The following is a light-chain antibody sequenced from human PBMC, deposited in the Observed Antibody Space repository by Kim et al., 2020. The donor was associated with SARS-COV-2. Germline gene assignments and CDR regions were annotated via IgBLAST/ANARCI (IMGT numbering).Light chain of an antibody. Sequence: QSIPISCTGTSSDVGGYTYVSWYQQHPGKAPKLMIYDVSNRPSGVSNRFSGSKSGNTASLTISGLQAEDEADYYCSSYTSSSTHWVFGEGTQLTVL. CDR2: DVS. V-gene: IGLV2-14*03. CDR3: SSYTSSSTHWV. CDR1: SSDVGGYTY. J-gene: IGLJ3*02.